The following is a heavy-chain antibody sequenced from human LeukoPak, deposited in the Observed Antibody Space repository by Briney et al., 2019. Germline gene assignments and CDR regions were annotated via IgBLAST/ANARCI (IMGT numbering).Heavy chain of an antibody. V-gene: IGHV4-31*03. CDR3: AKDGHYYDSSGEPDGYYYYYGMDV. CDR1: GDSTSGGSYY. J-gene: IGHJ6*02. Sequence: TLSLTCSVSGDSTSGGSYYWSWTRQHPGKGLEWIGYIHYSGRSTFYNPSLQSRLTISIDTSKNHFSLNLTSATAADTAVYYCAKDGHYYDSSGEPDGYYYYYGMDVWGQGTTVTVSS. D-gene: IGHD3-22*01. CDR2: IHYSGRST.